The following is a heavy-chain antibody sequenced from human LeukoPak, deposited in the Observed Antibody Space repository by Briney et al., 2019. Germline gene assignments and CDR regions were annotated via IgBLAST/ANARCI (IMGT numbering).Heavy chain of an antibody. J-gene: IGHJ5*02. V-gene: IGHV3-7*01. Sequence: QAGGSLRLSCTASGFTFGSYPMSWVRQAPGKGLEGVANIKQDGSEKYYVDSVKGRFTISRDNAKNSLYLQMNSLPAEDTAVYYCARHRGDDTSTFYPNWFDPWGQGTLVTVSS. D-gene: IGHD3-22*01. CDR2: IKQDGSEK. CDR3: ARHRGDDTSTFYPNWFDP. CDR1: GFTFGSYP.